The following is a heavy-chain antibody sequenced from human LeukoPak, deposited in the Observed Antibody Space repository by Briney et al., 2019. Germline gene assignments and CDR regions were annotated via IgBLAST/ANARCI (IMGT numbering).Heavy chain of an antibody. J-gene: IGHJ4*02. D-gene: IGHD1-26*01. CDR2: IYHSGST. CDR3: ARTWDD. CDR1: GYSISSGYY. Sequence: SETLSLTCAVFGYSISSGYYWGWIRQSPGKGLEWIGSIYHSGSTYYNPSLKSRVTISVDTSKNQFSLKLSSVTAADTAVYYCARTWDDWGQGTLVTVSS. V-gene: IGHV4-38-2*01.